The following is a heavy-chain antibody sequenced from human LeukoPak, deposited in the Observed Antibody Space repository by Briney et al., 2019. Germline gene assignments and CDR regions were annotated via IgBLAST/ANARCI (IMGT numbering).Heavy chain of an antibody. V-gene: IGHV4-39*07. CDR2: IYYSGST. Sequence: SETLSLTCTVSGGSISSSSYYWGWIRQPPGKGLEWIGSIYYSGSTYYNPSLKSRVSISVDTSKNQFSLKLNSVTAADTAVYYCARDYRLTQLQHWGQGTLITVSS. CDR3: ARDYRLTQLQH. J-gene: IGHJ1*01. CDR1: GGSISSSSYY. D-gene: IGHD1-26*01.